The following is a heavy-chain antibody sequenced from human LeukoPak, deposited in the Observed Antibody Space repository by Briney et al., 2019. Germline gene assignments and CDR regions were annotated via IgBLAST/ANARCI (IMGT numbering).Heavy chain of an antibody. CDR3: AKPSVSGTGRSWFDA. V-gene: IGHV3-23*01. CDR1: GFTFSSYS. CDR2: ISGSGGNT. D-gene: IGHD6-19*01. Sequence: TGRSLRLSCAASGFTFSSYSMTWVRLAPGKGLEWVSVISGSGGNTVYADSVKGRFTISRDNSKNTLYLQMNSLRAEDTAVYYCAKPSVSGTGRSWFDAWGQGTLVTVSS. J-gene: IGHJ5*02.